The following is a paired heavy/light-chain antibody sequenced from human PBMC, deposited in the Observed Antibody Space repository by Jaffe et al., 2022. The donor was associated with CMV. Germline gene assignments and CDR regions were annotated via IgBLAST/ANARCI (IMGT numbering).Light chain of an antibody. V-gene: IGLV2-8*01. CDR2: EVN. Sequence: QSALTQPPSASGSPGQSVAISCTATSSDVGGINYVSWYQQHPDKAPKLIIYEVNKRPSGVPDRFSGSKSGNTASLTVSGLQAEDEADYYCSSYAGPRVFGGRTKLTVL. J-gene: IGLJ3*02. CDR1: SSDVGGINY. CDR3: SSYAGPRV.
Heavy chain of an antibody. Sequence: EVQLVESGGGLVQSGGSLRLRCTASGLTFSTAWMNWVRQAPGKGLEWVASIKGDGSEKHYLESVKGRFTISRDNAENSLYLQMNSLRAEDTAVYFCARDRGFWTFDYWGQGILVTVSS. CDR2: IKGDGSEK. V-gene: IGHV3-7*03. CDR1: GLTFSTAW. CDR3: ARDRGFWTFDY. D-gene: IGHD5-12*01. J-gene: IGHJ4*02.